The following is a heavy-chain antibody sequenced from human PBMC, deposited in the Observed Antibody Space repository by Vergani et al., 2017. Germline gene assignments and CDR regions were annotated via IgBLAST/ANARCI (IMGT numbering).Heavy chain of an antibody. V-gene: IGHV3-53*04. CDR3: ARDRVDIVATTTYYYYYYGMDV. D-gene: IGHD5-12*01. CDR2: IYSGGST. Sequence: EVQLVESGGGLVQPGGSLRLSCAASGFTVSSNYMGWVRQAPGKGLEWVSVIYSGGSTYYADSVKGRFTISRHNSKNTLYLQMKSLRAEDTAVYYCARDRVDIVATTTYYYYYYGMDVWGQGTTVTVSS. J-gene: IGHJ6*02. CDR1: GFTVSSNY.